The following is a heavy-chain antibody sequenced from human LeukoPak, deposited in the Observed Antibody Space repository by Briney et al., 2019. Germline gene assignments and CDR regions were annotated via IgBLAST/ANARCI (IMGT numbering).Heavy chain of an antibody. D-gene: IGHD3-10*01. CDR1: GGSISTSNYY. V-gene: IGHV4-39*07. CDR2: IFYSGST. J-gene: IGHJ3*02. Sequence: SETLSLTCTVSGGSISTSNYYWGWIRQPPGKGLEWIGNIFYSGSTHYSPSLRSRVTISLDTSKNQFSLHLNSVTPEDTAVYYCARDTHDGSGSYYGAFDIWGQGTMVTVSS. CDR3: ARDTHDGSGSYYGAFDI.